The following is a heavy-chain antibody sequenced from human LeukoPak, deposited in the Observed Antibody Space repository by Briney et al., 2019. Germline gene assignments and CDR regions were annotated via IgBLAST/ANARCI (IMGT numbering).Heavy chain of an antibody. D-gene: IGHD6-6*01. CDR2: ISGSGGST. Sequence: PEGSLRLSCAASGFTFSSYGMSWVRQAPGKGLEWVSAISGSGGSTYYADSVKGRFTISRDNNENTLYLQMNSLRAEDTAVYYCAKAAQVAGRPNLGGHFDYWGQGTLVTVSS. CDR1: GFTFSSYG. V-gene: IGHV3-23*01. CDR3: AKAAQVAGRPNLGGHFDY. J-gene: IGHJ4*02.